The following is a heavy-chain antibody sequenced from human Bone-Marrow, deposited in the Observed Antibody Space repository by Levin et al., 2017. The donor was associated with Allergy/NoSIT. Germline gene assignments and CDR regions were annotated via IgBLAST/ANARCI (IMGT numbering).Heavy chain of an antibody. V-gene: IGHV3-21*01. D-gene: IGHD3-10*01. CDR2: IRSAGTYI. CDR3: ARGGGSQKGGLDV. CDR1: GFSFKSYT. Sequence: GGSLRLTCAASGFSFKSYTIHWVRQASGKGLEWVSSIRSAGTYIHYADSVKGRFTISRDNANNSVSLEMNSLRAADTALYYCARGGGSQKGGLDVWGQGTTVTVSS. J-gene: IGHJ6*02.